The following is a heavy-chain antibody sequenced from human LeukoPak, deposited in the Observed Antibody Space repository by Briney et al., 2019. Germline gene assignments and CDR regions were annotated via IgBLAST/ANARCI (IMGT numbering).Heavy chain of an antibody. J-gene: IGHJ5*02. CDR3: ARDDYYGSGRLDP. V-gene: IGHV4-31*03. CDR2: IYYSGST. Sequence: SETLSLTCTVSGGSISSGGYYWSWIRQHPGKGLEWIGYIYYSGSTYCNPSLKSRVTISVDTSKNQFSLKLSSVTAADTAVYYCARDDYYGSGRLDPWGQGTLVTVSS. CDR1: GGSISSGGYY. D-gene: IGHD3-10*01.